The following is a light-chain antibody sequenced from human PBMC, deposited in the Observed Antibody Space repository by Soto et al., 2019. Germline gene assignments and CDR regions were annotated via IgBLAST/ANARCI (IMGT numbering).Light chain of an antibody. CDR3: QQYNNWPPLT. CDR1: QSVSSN. Sequence: EIVMTQSPATLSVSPGERATLSCRASQSVSSNLAWYQQKPGQAPRLLIYGTSTRATGIPARFSGSRSGTESTLTISSLQSEDFAVYYCQQYNNWPPLTFGGGTKVDIK. V-gene: IGKV3-15*01. J-gene: IGKJ4*01. CDR2: GTS.